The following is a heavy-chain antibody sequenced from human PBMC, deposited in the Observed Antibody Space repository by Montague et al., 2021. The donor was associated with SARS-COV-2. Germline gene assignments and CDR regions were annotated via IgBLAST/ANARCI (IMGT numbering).Heavy chain of an antibody. CDR1: GGSVSSSPYY. CDR3: ASAYYYVSGMYAYNYYMDV. J-gene: IGHJ6*03. V-gene: IGHV4-39*01. Sequence: SETLSLTCTVSGGSVSSSPYYWGWIRQPPGRGLEWVGSISYSGRTYFSPSLKSRLTISVGTSENQFSLRLSSVTAADTAVYYCASAYYYVSGMYAYNYYMDVWGQGTTVTVSS. CDR2: ISYSGRT. D-gene: IGHD3-10*01.